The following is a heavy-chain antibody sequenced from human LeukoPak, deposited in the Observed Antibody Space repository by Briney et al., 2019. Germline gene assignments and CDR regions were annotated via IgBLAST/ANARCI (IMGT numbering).Heavy chain of an antibody. CDR1: GGSISSSSYY. CDR2: IYYSGST. CDR3: ARHSGWYGVDY. J-gene: IGHJ4*02. V-gene: IGHV4-39*01. Sequence: SETLSLTCTVSGGSISSSSYYWGWVRQPPGKGLEWIGSIYYSGSTYYNPSLKSRVTISVDTSKNQFSLKLSSVTAADTAVYYCARHSGWYGVDYWGQGTLVTVSS. D-gene: IGHD6-19*01.